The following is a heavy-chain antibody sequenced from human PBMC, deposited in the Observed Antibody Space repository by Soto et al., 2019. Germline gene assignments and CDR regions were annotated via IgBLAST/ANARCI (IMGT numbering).Heavy chain of an antibody. D-gene: IGHD3-22*01. CDR2: IDSDGRST. CDR1: GFTFSSYW. J-gene: IGHJ4*02. Sequence: GGSLRLSCAASGFTFSSYWMHWVRQSPGKGLVWVSQIDSDGRSTTYADTVKGRFTVSRDNAKNKLFLQMNSLRAEDTAVYYCVRDYDSSGFYSGHWGQGTLVTVSS. V-gene: IGHV3-74*03. CDR3: VRDYDSSGFYSGH.